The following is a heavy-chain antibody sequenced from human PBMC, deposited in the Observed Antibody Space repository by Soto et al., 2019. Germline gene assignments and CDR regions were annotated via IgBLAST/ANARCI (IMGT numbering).Heavy chain of an antibody. Sequence: QVXLXXXXXXVKXPGXSVKVSCKASGYTFTTYGISWVRQAPGQGLEWMGWINAYNGNTNYAQKLQGRVTMTTDTSTSTAYMELRSLRSDDTAVYYCARDPVAGTYFDYWGQGTLVTVSS. J-gene: IGHJ4*02. CDR2: INAYNGNT. V-gene: IGHV1-18*01. CDR1: GYTFTTYG. CDR3: ARDPVAGTYFDY. D-gene: IGHD6-19*01.